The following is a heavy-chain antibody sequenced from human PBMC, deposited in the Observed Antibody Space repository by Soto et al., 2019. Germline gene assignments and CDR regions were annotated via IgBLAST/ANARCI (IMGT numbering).Heavy chain of an antibody. J-gene: IGHJ6*02. D-gene: IGHD3-16*01. CDR3: EREEGGGYYYGIDV. CDR2: IYYSGST. CDR1: CGSISSYY. Sequence: PSETLSLTCTVSCGSISSYYWSWIRQPPWKGLEWIGYIYYSGSTNYNPSLKSRVTISVDTYKNQFSLKLSSVTAADTAVYYCEREEGGGYYYGIDVWVQGNTVT. V-gene: IGHV4-59*01.